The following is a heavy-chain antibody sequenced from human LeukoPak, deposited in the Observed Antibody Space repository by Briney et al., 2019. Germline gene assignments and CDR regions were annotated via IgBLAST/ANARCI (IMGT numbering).Heavy chain of an antibody. D-gene: IGHD3-3*01. CDR3: TRDSSAYDCFYDY. CDR2: ISTSGST. V-gene: IGHV4-61*02. CDR1: GGSIDSGNYY. Sequence: SETLSLTCTVSGGSIDSGNYYWNWIRQPAGKGLEWIGRISTSGSTNYNPSLKSRVTMSVDTSKNQFSLRLSSLTAADTAMYYCTRDSSAYDCFYDYWGQGTLVTVSS. J-gene: IGHJ4*02.